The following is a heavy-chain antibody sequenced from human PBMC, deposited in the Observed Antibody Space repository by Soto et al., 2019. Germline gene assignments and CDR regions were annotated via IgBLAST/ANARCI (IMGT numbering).Heavy chain of an antibody. J-gene: IGHJ6*02. CDR1: GYTFTGYY. V-gene: IGHV1-2*02. CDR3: ARERFQVISDGMDV. Sequence: ASVKVSCKASGYTFTGYYVHWVREAPGQGLEWMGWINPETGGTSYAQKFQGRVTLPRDTSINTAYLELSSLRFDDAAVYFCARERFQVISDGMDVWGQGTTVTVSS. D-gene: IGHD2-21*01. CDR2: INPETGGT.